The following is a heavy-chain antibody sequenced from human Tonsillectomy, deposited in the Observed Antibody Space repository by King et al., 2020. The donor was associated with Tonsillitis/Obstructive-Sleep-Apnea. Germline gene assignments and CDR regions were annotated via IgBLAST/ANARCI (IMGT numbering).Heavy chain of an antibody. CDR1: GGSFSGYY. D-gene: IGHD4-17*01. CDR2: INHSGST. CDR3: ARGAREYGAYEGCAFDI. V-gene: IGHV4-34*01. J-gene: IGHJ3*02. Sequence: HVQLQQWGAGLLKPSETLSLTCAVYGGSFSGYYWSWIRQPPGKGLEWIGEINHSGSTNYNPSLKSRVTISVDTSKNQFSLKLSSVTAADTAVYYCARGAREYGAYEGCAFDIWGQGTMVTVSS.